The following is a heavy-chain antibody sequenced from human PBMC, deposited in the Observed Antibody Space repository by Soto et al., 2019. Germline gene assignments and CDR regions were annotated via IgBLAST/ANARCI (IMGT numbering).Heavy chain of an antibody. J-gene: IGHJ4*02. CDR3: ARDLDYYDSSGYSNPDY. V-gene: IGHV3-30-3*01. D-gene: IGHD3-22*01. CDR1: GFTLSSYA. Sequence: GGALRLSFAVSGFTLSSYAMNWVRQAPGKGLHWVAVISYDGSKKYYADSAKGGFTISRDNSKNTLYLQMNSLRAEDTAVYYRARDLDYYDSSGYSNPDYWGQGTLVTVP. CDR2: ISYDGSKK.